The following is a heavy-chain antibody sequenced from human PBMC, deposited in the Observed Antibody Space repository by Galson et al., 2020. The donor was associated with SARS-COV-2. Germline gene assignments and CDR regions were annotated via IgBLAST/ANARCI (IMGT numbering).Heavy chain of an antibody. J-gene: IGHJ6*02. V-gene: IGHV1-24*01. D-gene: IGHD2-21*02. CDR2: FDPEDGET. CDR1: RYTLTQLS. Sequence: ASVQVSCQVSRYTLTQLSMHWVRPAPATGLEWMGGFDPEDGETNYAQKFQGRVTLNDDTYTDTAYMHLSSLRSEDTAVYYCATGPVVTAAEEHRDYYDYYYGMDVWGQGTTVTVSS. CDR3: ATGPVVTAAEEHRDYYDYYYGMDV.